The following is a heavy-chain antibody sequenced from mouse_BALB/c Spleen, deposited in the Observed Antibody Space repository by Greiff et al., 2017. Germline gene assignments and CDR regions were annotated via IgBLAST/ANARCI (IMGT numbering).Heavy chain of an antibody. Sequence: EVQVVESGGGLVKPGGSLKLSCAASGFTFSSYAMSWVRQTPEKRLEWVASISSGGSTYYPDSVKGRFTISRDNARNILYLQMSSLRSEDTAMYYCARGPYYRYDGAMDYWGQGTSVTVSS. D-gene: IGHD2-14*01. CDR2: ISSGGST. CDR1: GFTFSSYA. CDR3: ARGPYYRYDGAMDY. V-gene: IGHV5-6-5*01. J-gene: IGHJ4*01.